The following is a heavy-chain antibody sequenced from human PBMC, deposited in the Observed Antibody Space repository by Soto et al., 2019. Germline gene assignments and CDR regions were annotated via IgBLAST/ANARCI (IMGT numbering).Heavy chain of an antibody. CDR1: GYTLTELS. J-gene: IGHJ6*02. CDR2: FDPEDGET. CDR3: ARGRGVVVAARHYYGMDV. D-gene: IGHD2-15*01. Sequence: GASVKVSCKVSGYTLTELSMHWVRQAPGKGLEWMGGFDPEDGETIYAQKFQGRVTMTEDTSTDTAYMELSSLRSEDTAVYYCARGRGVVVAARHYYGMDVWGQGTTVTVSS. V-gene: IGHV1-24*01.